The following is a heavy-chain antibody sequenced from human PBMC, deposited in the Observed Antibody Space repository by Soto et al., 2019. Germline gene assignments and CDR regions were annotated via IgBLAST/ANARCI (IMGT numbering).Heavy chain of an antibody. V-gene: IGHV4-59*08. Sequence: PSETLSLTCTVSGGSISSYYWSWIRQPPGKGLEWIGYIYYSGSTNYNPSLKSRVTISVDTSKNQFSLKLSSVTAADTAVYYCARWVVPAAKGNWFDPWGQGTLVTVSS. CDR1: GGSISSYY. CDR3: ARWVVPAAKGNWFDP. J-gene: IGHJ5*02. CDR2: IYYSGST. D-gene: IGHD2-2*01.